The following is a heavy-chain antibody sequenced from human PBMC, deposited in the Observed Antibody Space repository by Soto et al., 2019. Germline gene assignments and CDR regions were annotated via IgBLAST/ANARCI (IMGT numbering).Heavy chain of an antibody. V-gene: IGHV1-46*01. CDR3: ARVNGSGSYYTTLFLDY. D-gene: IGHD3-10*01. Sequence: QVQLVQSGAEVKKPGASVKVSCKASGYTFTSYYMHWVRQAPGQGLEWMGIINPSGGSTSYAQKFQGRVTMTGDTSTSTVYMELSSLRSEDTAVYYCARVNGSGSYYTTLFLDYWGQGTLVTVSS. CDR2: INPSGGST. CDR1: GYTFTSYY. J-gene: IGHJ4*02.